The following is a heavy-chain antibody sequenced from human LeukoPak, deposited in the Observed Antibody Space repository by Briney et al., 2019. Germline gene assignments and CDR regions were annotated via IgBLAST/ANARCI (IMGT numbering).Heavy chain of an antibody. V-gene: IGHV1-46*01. Sequence: ASVKVSCKASGYTFTSYYMHWVRQAPGQGLEWMGIINPSGGSTSYAQKFQGRVTMTRDMSTSTVYMELSSLRSEDTAVYYCAKERRADGDYISAFDIWGQGTMVTVSS. CDR3: AKERRADGDYISAFDI. J-gene: IGHJ3*02. CDR1: GYTFTSYY. CDR2: INPSGGST. D-gene: IGHD4-17*01.